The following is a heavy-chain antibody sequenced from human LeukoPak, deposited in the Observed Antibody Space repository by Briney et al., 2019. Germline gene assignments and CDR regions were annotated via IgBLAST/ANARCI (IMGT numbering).Heavy chain of an antibody. CDR1: GGSISSSSYY. D-gene: IGHD4/OR15-4a*01. CDR2: IYYSGST. CDR3: ARANPPYGMDV. J-gene: IGHJ6*02. Sequence: SETLSLTCTVSGGSISSSSYYWGWIRQPPGKGLGWIGSIYYSGSTYYNPSRKSRVTISVDTSKNQFSLKLSSVTAADTAVYYCARANPPYGMDVWCQGTTVTVTS. V-gene: IGHV4-39*01.